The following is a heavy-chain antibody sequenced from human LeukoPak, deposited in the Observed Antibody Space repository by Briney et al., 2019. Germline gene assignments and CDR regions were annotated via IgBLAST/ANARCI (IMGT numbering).Heavy chain of an antibody. D-gene: IGHD3-22*01. V-gene: IGHV1-69*13. CDR2: IIPIFGTA. CDR3: ATLADSSSRVLDY. J-gene: IGHJ4*02. CDR1: GGTFSSYA. Sequence: SVKVSCKASGGTFSSYAISWVRQAPGQGLEWMGGIIPIFGTANYAQKFQGRVTITADESTSTAYMELSSLRSEDTAVYYCATLADSSSRVLDYWGQGTLVTVSS.